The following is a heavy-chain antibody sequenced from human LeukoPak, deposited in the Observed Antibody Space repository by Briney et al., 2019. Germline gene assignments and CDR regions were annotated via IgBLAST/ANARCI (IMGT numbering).Heavy chain of an antibody. Sequence: GESLQISCKGSGYSFTSYWIGWVRRMPGKGLEWMGIIYPGDSDTRYSPSFQGQVTISADKSINTAYLQWSSLKASDTAMYYCARRGGSYSTGGFYYFDYWGQGTLVTVSS. CDR2: IYPGDSDT. CDR1: GYSFTSYW. CDR3: ARRGGSYSTGGFYYFDY. J-gene: IGHJ4*02. V-gene: IGHV5-51*01. D-gene: IGHD1-26*01.